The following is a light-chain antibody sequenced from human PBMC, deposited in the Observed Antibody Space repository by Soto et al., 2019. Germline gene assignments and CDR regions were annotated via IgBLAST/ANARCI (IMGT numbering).Light chain of an antibody. V-gene: IGKV3-20*01. Sequence: MLSHSPDTLSLSKGERATLSCRAAQSVGTRLAWYQHKTGQAPRLLISGASSRATGIPDRFSGSGSGTDFTLTISRLEPEDFAVYSCQQYGSIPLTFGGGTKVDIK. CDR3: QQYGSIPLT. CDR2: GAS. J-gene: IGKJ4*01. CDR1: QSVGTR.